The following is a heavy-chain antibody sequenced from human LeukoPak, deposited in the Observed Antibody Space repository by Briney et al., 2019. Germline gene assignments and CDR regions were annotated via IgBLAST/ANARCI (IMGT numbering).Heavy chain of an antibody. V-gene: IGHV3-66*01. D-gene: IGHD6-13*01. CDR2: IYSGGIT. CDR3: ARFIAAAGRFDY. J-gene: IGHJ4*02. CDR1: GFAVSSNY. Sequence: GGSLRLSCAASGFAVSSNYMSWVRQAPGKGLEWVSVIYSGGITYYADSVKGRFTISRDNAKNSLYLQMNSLRAEDTVVYYCARFIAAAGRFDYWGQGTLVTVSS.